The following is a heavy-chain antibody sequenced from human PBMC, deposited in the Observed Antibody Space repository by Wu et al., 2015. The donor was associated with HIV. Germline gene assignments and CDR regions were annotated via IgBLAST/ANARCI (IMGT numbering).Heavy chain of an antibody. Sequence: QVQLVQSGAEVKKPGASVKVSCKASGYTFTGYYMHWVRQAPGQGLEWMGWINPNSGGTNYAQKFQGRVTMTRDTSTTTVYMELSSLRSEDTAVYYCSRVVPYSYTNSWNHAARGFQYWGQGALVTVSS. CDR1: GYTFTGYY. CDR2: INPNSGGT. CDR3: SRVVPYSYTNSWNHAARGFQY. V-gene: IGHV1-2*02. J-gene: IGHJ4*02. D-gene: IGHD1-14*01.